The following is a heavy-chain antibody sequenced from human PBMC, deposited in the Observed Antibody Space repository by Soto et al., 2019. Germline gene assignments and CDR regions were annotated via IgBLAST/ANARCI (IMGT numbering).Heavy chain of an antibody. D-gene: IGHD3-9*01. CDR3: GKTYGPRYCDS. J-gene: IGHJ5*01. Sequence: EVQLLESGGGLVQPGGSLRLSCAASGFTFDTHAMTWVRQAPGKGLEWVSTITGSGATTWYADSVKGRFTVSRDNSKGTLYRQMDSLRAEDTAMYYCGKTYGPRYCDSWGQGTLATVYS. V-gene: IGHV3-23*01. CDR2: ITGSGATT. CDR1: GFTFDTHA.